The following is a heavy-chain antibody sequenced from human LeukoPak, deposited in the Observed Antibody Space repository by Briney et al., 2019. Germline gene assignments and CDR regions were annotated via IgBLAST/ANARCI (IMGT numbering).Heavy chain of an antibody. J-gene: IGHJ4*02. CDR1: GFTFDDYG. D-gene: IGHD3-22*01. V-gene: IGHV3-20*04. CDR2: INWNGGST. Sequence: PGGSLRLSCAASGFTFDDYGMSWVRQAPGKGLEWVSGINWNGGSTGYADSVKGRFTISRDNAKNSLYLQMNSLRAEDTALYYCARDGGRYDSSGKNYYWGQGTLVTVSS. CDR3: ARDGGRYDSSGKNYY.